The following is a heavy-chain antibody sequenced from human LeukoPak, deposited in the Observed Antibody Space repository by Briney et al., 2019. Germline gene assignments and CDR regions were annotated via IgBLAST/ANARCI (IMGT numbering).Heavy chain of an antibody. CDR2: IIPILGIA. CDR3: ARVSIVGASFDY. V-gene: IGHV1-69*02. Sequence: SVKVSCKASGGTFSSYTISWVRQAPGQGLEWMGRIIPILGIANYAQKFQGRVTITADKSTSTACLELSSLRSEDTAVYYCARVSIVGASFDYWSQGTLATVSS. J-gene: IGHJ4*02. D-gene: IGHD1-26*01. CDR1: GGTFSSYT.